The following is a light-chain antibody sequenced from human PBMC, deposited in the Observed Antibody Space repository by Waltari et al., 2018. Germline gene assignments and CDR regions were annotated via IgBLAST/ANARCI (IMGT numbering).Light chain of an antibody. Sequence: QFVLTQPPSASGTPGQRVPIPCSGRPSNIGSNYVYWYQQLPGTAPKLLIYKDSQRPSGVPDRFSGSKSGTSASLAISGLRSEDEADYYCAAWDDSLSGPIFATGTKVTV. CDR2: KDS. J-gene: IGLJ1*01. CDR3: AAWDDSLSGPI. V-gene: IGLV1-47*01. CDR1: PSNIGSNY.